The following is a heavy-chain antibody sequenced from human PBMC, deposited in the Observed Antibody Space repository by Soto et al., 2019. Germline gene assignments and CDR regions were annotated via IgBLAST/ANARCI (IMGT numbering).Heavy chain of an antibody. J-gene: IGHJ6*02. CDR3: ARNNFWSGPDHGMDV. CDR2: INPNSGGT. D-gene: IGHD3-3*01. CDR1: GYTFTGYY. V-gene: IGHV1-2*04. Sequence: GASVKVSCKASGYTFTGYYMHWVRQAPGQGLEWMGWINPNSGGTNYAQKFQGWVTMTRDTSISTAYMELSRLRSDDTAVYYCARNNFWSGPDHGMDVWGQGTTVTVSS.